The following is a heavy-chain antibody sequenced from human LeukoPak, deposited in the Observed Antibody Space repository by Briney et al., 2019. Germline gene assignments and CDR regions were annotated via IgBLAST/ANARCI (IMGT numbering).Heavy chain of an antibody. D-gene: IGHD2-2*01. CDR3: ARAALYCSSTSCHAGYGWFDP. CDR2: IYYSGST. CDR1: GGSISSSSYY. V-gene: IGHV4-39*07. Sequence: SETLSLTCTVSGGSISSSSYYWGWIRQPPGKGLEWIGSIYYSGSTYYNPSLKSRVTISVDTSKNQFSLKLSSVTAADTAVYYCARAALYCSSTSCHAGYGWFDPWGQGTLVTVSS. J-gene: IGHJ5*02.